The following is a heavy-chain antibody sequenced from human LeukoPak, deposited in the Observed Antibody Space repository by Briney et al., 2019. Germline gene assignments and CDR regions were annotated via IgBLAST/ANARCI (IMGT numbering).Heavy chain of an antibody. CDR1: GFTVSSNY. J-gene: IGHJ4*02. CDR3: AKGRMIIAAAALDY. Sequence: PGGSLRLSCAASGFTVSSNYMSWVRQPPGKGLEWVSTISGSGGSTYYADSVKGRFSISRDNSKNTLYLQMNSLRAEDTAVYYCAKGRMIIAAAALDYWGQGTLVTVSS. V-gene: IGHV3-23*01. D-gene: IGHD6-13*01. CDR2: ISGSGGST.